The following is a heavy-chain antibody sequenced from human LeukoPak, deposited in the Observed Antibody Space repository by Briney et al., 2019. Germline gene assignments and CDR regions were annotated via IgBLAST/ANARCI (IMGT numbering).Heavy chain of an antibody. D-gene: IGHD3-3*01. CDR1: GYTLAELS. Sequence: APVKVSCKVSGYTLAELSMHWVRQAPGQGLEWMGGIIPIFGTANYAQKFQGRVTITADESTSTAYMELSSLRSEDTAVYHCARDSTEGSPNDFWSGYYGRGIYYYYGMDVWGQGTTVTVSS. J-gene: IGHJ6*02. V-gene: IGHV1-69*13. CDR3: ARDSTEGSPNDFWSGYYGRGIYYYYGMDV. CDR2: IIPIFGTA.